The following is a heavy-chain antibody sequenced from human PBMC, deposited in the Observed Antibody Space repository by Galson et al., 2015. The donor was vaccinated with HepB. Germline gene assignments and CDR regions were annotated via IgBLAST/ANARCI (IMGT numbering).Heavy chain of an antibody. CDR3: VKAPGRSSATLGYYVMDV. Sequence: SLRLSCAASGFTFSNYAMSWVRQAPGKGLEWVSGIRGSGGRTYYADSVKGRFTISSDNSKNTLYLEMNSLRAEDTAVYYCVKAPGRSSATLGYYVMDVWGQGTTVTVSS. J-gene: IGHJ6*02. V-gene: IGHV3-23*01. D-gene: IGHD6-25*01. CDR1: GFTFSNYA. CDR2: IRGSGGRT.